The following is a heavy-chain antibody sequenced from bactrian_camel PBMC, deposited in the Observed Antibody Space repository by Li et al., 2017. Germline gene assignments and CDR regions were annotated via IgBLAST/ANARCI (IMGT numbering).Heavy chain of an antibody. V-gene: IGHV3S53*01. Sequence: SGGGSVQAGESRRLSCVTSGYTSTTSCVAWVRQAPGKQREGVVSIDRDGRATYADSVKGRFTISMDANTLYLQMNSLTPEDSAIYYCVAAPRYSTSCVEPLRTVWNYWGQGTQVTVS. CDR3: VAAPRYSTSCVEPLRTVWNY. D-gene: IGHD7*01. CDR1: GYTSTTSC. CDR2: IDRDGRA. J-gene: IGHJ4*01.